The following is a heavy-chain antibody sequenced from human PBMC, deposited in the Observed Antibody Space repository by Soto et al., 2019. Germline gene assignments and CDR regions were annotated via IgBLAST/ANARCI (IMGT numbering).Heavy chain of an antibody. CDR3: AIADYGDDDY. D-gene: IGHD4-17*01. Sequence: QLQLVQSGPEAKKPGASVKVSCKASGYTFATSTISWLRQAPGQGPEWMGWIKAYNGNTNYAQKLQGRLTMTTDTSTSTAYMELRSLTTDDTAIYYCAIADYGDDDYWGQGTLVTVSS. V-gene: IGHV1-18*01. CDR2: IKAYNGNT. CDR1: GYTFATST. J-gene: IGHJ4*02.